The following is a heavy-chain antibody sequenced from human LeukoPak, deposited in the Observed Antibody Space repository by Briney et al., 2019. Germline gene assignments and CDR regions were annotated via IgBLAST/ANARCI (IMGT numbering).Heavy chain of an antibody. CDR1: GGSISSYY. Sequence: SETLPLTCTVSGGSISSYYWSWIRQPAGKGLEWLGRFYPSGATTYNPSLNSRVTISVDTSTNQLSLRLSSITAADTAVYYCARAVAGPHLCFDLWGRGTLVTVSS. CDR3: ARAVAGPHLCFDL. D-gene: IGHD6-19*01. J-gene: IGHJ2*01. V-gene: IGHV4-4*07. CDR2: FYPSGAT.